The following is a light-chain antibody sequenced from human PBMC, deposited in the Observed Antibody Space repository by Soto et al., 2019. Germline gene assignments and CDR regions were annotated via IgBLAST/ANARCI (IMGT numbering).Light chain of an antibody. CDR2: GVS. CDR3: QQRKNWQVT. CDR1: QSVGRY. J-gene: IGKJ5*01. Sequence: EIVLTQYPATLSLSPGERATLSWGASQSVGRYLAWYQQKTGQAPRLLIYGVSTRATGIPARFSGSGSGTDFTLTSSSLETEDFAIYYWQQRKNWQVTFGQGTRLEIK. V-gene: IGKV3-11*01.